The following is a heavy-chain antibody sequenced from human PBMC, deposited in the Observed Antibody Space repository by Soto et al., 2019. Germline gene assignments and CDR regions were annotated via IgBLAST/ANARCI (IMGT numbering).Heavy chain of an antibody. CDR3: ARSEFGPIPGVYAFDI. V-gene: IGHV3-7*01. D-gene: IGHD3-10*01. Sequence: GGSLRLSCAASGFTFSSYAMNWVRQAPGKGLEWVANIKQDGSEEYYVDSVKGRFTISRDNAKNSLHLQMNSLRVEDTALYYCARSEFGPIPGVYAFDIWGQGTTVTVSS. CDR2: IKQDGSEE. J-gene: IGHJ3*02. CDR1: GFTFSSYA.